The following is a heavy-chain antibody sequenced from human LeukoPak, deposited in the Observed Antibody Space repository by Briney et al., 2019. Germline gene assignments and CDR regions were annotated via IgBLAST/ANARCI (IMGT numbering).Heavy chain of an antibody. D-gene: IGHD1-26*01. Sequence: GGSLRLSCAASGFTFSDYYMSWIRQAPGKGLEWVSYISSRGSNIYYADSVKGRFTISRDNAKSSLYLQMNSLRAEDTALYYCARVRGSYSSDYWGQETLVTVSS. CDR3: ARVRGSYSSDY. J-gene: IGHJ4*02. V-gene: IGHV3-11*04. CDR1: GFTFSDYY. CDR2: ISSRGSNI.